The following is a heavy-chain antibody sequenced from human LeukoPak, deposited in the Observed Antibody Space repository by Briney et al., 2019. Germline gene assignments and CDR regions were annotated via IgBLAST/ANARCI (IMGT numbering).Heavy chain of an antibody. CDR3: ARAVTTVTTPNYFDY. CDR2: INHSGST. D-gene: IGHD4-17*01. CDR1: GGALSGDY. J-gene: IGHJ4*02. V-gene: IGHV4-34*01. Sequence: PSDTLSLTRAVSGGALSGDYWSSIRQPPGKGLEGIGEINHSGSTNYHPSLQSRVTISVDTYKNQLSLKLSSVTAADTAVYYCARAVTTVTTPNYFDYWGEGTLVTVSS.